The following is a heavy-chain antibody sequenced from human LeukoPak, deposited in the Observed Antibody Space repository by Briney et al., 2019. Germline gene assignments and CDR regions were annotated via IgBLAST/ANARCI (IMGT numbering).Heavy chain of an antibody. Sequence: GRSLRLSCAASGFTFSSYGMHWVRQAPGKGLEWVAVISYDGSNKYYADSVKGRFTISRDNSKNTLYLQMNSLRAEDTAVYYCAKDRGDYLLDIVGFDYWGQGTLVTVSS. D-gene: IGHD4-17*01. CDR2: ISYDGSNK. CDR1: GFTFSSYG. CDR3: AKDRGDYLLDIVGFDY. V-gene: IGHV3-30*18. J-gene: IGHJ4*02.